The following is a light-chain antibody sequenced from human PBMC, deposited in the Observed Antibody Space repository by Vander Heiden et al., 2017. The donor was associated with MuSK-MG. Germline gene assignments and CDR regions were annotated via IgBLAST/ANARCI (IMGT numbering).Light chain of an antibody. CDR2: AAS. Sequence: DIQMTQSPSSLSASVGDRVTITCRASQSISSSLNWYQQKPGKAPKLLIYAASSLQSGVPSRFSGSGYGTDFTLTISSRQPEDFAGYYCQQNYSTLMYTFGQGTKLDI. CDR1: QSISSS. CDR3: QQNYSTLMYT. J-gene: IGKJ2*01. V-gene: IGKV1-39*01.